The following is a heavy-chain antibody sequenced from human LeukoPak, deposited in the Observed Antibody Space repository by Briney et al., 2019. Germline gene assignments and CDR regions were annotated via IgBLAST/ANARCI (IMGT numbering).Heavy chain of an antibody. CDR3: ARAEDTAMEGYMDV. CDR1: GYTFTGYY. D-gene: IGHD5-18*01. J-gene: IGHJ6*03. Sequence: ASVKVSCKASGYTFTGYYMHWVRQAPGQGLEWMGWINPNSGGTNYAQKFQGRVTMTRDTSISTAYMELSRLRSDDTAVYYCARAEDTAMEGYMDVWGKGTTVTVSS. CDR2: INPNSGGT. V-gene: IGHV1-2*02.